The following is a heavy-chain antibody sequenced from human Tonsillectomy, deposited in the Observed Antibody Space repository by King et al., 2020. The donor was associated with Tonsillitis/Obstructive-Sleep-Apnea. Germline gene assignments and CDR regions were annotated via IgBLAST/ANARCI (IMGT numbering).Heavy chain of an antibody. D-gene: IGHD2-2*01. J-gene: IGHJ4*02. CDR2: IWYDGSNK. CDR1: GFTFSSYG. V-gene: IGHV3-33*01. Sequence: VQLVESGGGVVQPGRSLRLSCAASGFTFSSYGMHWVRQAPGKGLEWVAVIWYDGSNKYYADSVKGRFTISRDNSRNTLYLQMNSLRAEDTAVYYCARGDWSSTSCYHAGYWGQRTLVTVSS. CDR3: ARGDWSSTSCYHAGY.